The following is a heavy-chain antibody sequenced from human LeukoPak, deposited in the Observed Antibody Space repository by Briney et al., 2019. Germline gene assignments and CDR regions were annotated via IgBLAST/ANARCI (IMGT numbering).Heavy chain of an antibody. CDR3: ARGGPLKRGPGAFDI. J-gene: IGHJ3*02. Sequence: GGSLRLSCAASGFTFSSYSMNWVRQAPGKGLEWVSSISSSSSYIYYADSVKGRFTISRDNAKNSLYLQMNSLRAEDTAVYYCARGGPLKRGPGAFDIWGQGTMVTVSS. CDR2: ISSSSSYI. V-gene: IGHV3-21*01. CDR1: GFTFSSYS. D-gene: IGHD3-16*01.